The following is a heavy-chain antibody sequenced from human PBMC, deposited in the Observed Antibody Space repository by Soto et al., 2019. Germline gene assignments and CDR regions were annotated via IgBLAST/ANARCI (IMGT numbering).Heavy chain of an antibody. CDR2: ISSSSSTI. CDR1: GFTFNSYS. J-gene: IGHJ4*02. D-gene: IGHD3-16*01. Sequence: GGSLRLSCAASGFTFNSYSMNWVRQAPGKGLEWVSYISSSSSTIYYADSVKGRFTISRDNAKNSLYLQMNSLRDEDTAVYYWARAGYLVWGILLWGEETLVTV. V-gene: IGHV3-48*02. CDR3: ARAGYLVWGILL.